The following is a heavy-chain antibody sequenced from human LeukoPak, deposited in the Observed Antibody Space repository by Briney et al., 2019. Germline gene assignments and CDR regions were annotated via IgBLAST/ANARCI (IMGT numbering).Heavy chain of an antibody. CDR3: ARYHRDGSVPFYY. CDR1: GYTFSGFY. CDR2: INPDSGGT. V-gene: IGHV1-2*02. Sequence: ASVKVSCKASGYTFSGFYTHRVRQAPGQGLEWMGWINPDSGGTDYAQKFQGRVTMTRDTSISTAYMELSSLTSDDAAVYYCARYHRDGSVPFYYWGQGTLLTVSS. D-gene: IGHD3-10*01. J-gene: IGHJ4*02.